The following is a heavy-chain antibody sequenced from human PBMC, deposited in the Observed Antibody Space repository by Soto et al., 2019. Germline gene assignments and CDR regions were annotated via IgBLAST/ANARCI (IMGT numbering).Heavy chain of an antibody. D-gene: IGHD4-17*01. J-gene: IGHJ4*02. CDR1: GASVRSGDYY. CDR3: VGTGTTDDY. CDR2: IYNSGGS. Sequence: QVQLQESGPGLVKPSQTLSLTCIVSGASVRSGDYYWSSIRQAPGKGLEWIGYIYNSGGSYYNPSLKGRLTISIDTSKIQFSLKLNSVTAADTAIYYCVGTGTTDDYWGRGTLVTVSS. V-gene: IGHV4-30-4*01.